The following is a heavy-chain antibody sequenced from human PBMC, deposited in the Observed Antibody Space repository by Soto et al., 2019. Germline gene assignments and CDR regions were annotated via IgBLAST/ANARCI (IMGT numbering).Heavy chain of an antibody. J-gene: IGHJ4*02. V-gene: IGHV3-23*01. CDR3: ASRSSGWYFDY. CDR2: ISGSGGST. D-gene: IGHD6-19*01. Sequence: PGGSLRLSCAASGFTFSNYAMNWVRQAPGKGLEWVSVISGSGGSTYYADSVKGRFTISRDNSKNTLYLQMNSLRAEDTAVYYCASRSSGWYFDYSGQGTLVTVSS. CDR1: GFTFSNYA.